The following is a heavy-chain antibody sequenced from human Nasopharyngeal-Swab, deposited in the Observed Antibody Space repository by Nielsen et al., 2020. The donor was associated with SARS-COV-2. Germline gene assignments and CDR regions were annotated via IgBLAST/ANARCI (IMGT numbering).Heavy chain of an antibody. Sequence: GESLKISCAVSGFTFSDSWIHWARQAPGKGLVWVSRINSDGSRTGYADSVKGRFTISKDNAKNTVYLQMNSLRAEDTAVYYCARDFDKTGDWGQGTLVTVSS. J-gene: IGHJ4*02. D-gene: IGHD7-27*01. CDR3: ARDFDKTGD. CDR1: GFTFSDSW. V-gene: IGHV3-74*01. CDR2: INSDGSRT.